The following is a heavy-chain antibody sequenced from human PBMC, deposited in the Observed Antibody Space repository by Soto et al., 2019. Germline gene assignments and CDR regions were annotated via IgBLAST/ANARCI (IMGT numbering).Heavy chain of an antibody. Sequence: PSETLSLTCTVSGGSISSYYWSWIRQPPGKGLEWIGYIYYSGSTNYNPSLKSRVTISVDTSKNQFSLKLSSVTAADTAVYYCARHQGKAARHFDYWGQGTLVTVSS. J-gene: IGHJ4*02. D-gene: IGHD6-6*01. CDR3: ARHQGKAARHFDY. CDR1: GGSISSYY. CDR2: IYYSGST. V-gene: IGHV4-59*08.